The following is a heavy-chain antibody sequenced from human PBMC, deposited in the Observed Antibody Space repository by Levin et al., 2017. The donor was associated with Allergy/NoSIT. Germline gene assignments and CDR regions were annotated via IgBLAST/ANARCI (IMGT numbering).Heavy chain of an antibody. J-gene: IGHJ3*02. CDR3: AKVRRELVIATDAFDI. V-gene: IGHV3-30*18. Sequence: GGSLRLSCVVSGFAFSSYAMHWVRQAPGKGLEWVADISDDGSKKYYADSVKGRFIISRDNFKNTLFLQMNSLRVEDTAVYYCAKVRRELVIATDAFDIWGPGTLVTVSS. D-gene: IGHD3-9*01. CDR1: GFAFSSYA. CDR2: ISDDGSKK.